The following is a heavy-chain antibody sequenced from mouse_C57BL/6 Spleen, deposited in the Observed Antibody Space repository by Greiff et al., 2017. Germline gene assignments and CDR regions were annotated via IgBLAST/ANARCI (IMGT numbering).Heavy chain of an antibody. D-gene: IGHD1-1*01. CDR3: ARFTAEVGNFDY. V-gene: IGHV1-18*01. CDR2: INPNNGGT. Sequence: VQLQQSGPELVKPGASVKIPCKASGYTFTDYNMDWVKQSPGQSLEWIGDINPNNGGTIYNQKFKGKATLPVDKSSSTAYMQLRSLTSEDTAVYYCARFTAEVGNFDYWGQGTTLTVSS. CDR1: GYTFTDYN. J-gene: IGHJ2*01.